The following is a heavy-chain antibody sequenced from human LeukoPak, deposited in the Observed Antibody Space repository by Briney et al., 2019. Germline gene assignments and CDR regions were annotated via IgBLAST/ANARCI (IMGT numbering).Heavy chain of an antibody. V-gene: IGHV1-69*13. Sequence: SVKVSCKASGGTFSSYAISWVRQAPGQGLEWMGGIIPIFGTANYAQKFQGRVTITADESTSTAYMELSSLRSEDTAVYYCARPQEYYDFWSGYYLFDYWGPGTLVTVSS. D-gene: IGHD3-3*01. J-gene: IGHJ4*02. CDR1: GGTFSSYA. CDR3: ARPQEYYDFWSGYYLFDY. CDR2: IIPIFGTA.